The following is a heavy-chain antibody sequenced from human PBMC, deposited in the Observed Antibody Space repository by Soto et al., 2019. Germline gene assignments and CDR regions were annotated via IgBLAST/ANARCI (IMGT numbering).Heavy chain of an antibody. J-gene: IGHJ6*02. CDR1: GFTFSDYA. CDR2: ISGSGNSP. V-gene: IGHV3-23*01. D-gene: IGHD3-3*01. Sequence: GGSLRLSCAASGFTFSDYAMTWVRQAPGKGLEWVSAISGSGNSPYYADSVNGRFTVSRDNSKNTVYLQMNSLRAEDTAVYFCAKDIDFWRGSGGMDVWGQGTMVTVSS. CDR3: AKDIDFWRGSGGMDV.